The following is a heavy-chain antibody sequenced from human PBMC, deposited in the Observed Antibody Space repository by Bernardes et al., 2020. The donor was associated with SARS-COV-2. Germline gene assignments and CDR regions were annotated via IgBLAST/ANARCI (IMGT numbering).Heavy chain of an antibody. J-gene: IGHJ3*01. CDR3: ARDHSNSHKHAMDV. CDR2: MNPNSGNT. CDR1: GYTFTSYD. Sequence: ASVKVSCKASGYTFTSYDINWVRQATGQGLEWMGWMNPNSGNTGYAQKFQGRVTMTRNTSISTAYMELSSLRSEDTAVYYCARDHSNSHKHAMDVWAQGTLVTVSS. D-gene: IGHD3-22*01. V-gene: IGHV1-8*01.